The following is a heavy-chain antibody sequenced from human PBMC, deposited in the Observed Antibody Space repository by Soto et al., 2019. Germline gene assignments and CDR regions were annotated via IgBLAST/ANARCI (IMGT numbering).Heavy chain of an antibody. D-gene: IGHD3-3*01. V-gene: IGHV3-30*18. CDR2: ISYDGSNK. Sequence: QVQLVESGGGVVQPGRSLRLSCAASGFTFSSYGMHWVRQAPGKGLEWVAIISYDGSNKYYADSVKGRFTISRDNSKNTLYLQMNSLRAEDTSVYYCAKDGDSYYNFWSHYSPFDYWGQGTLVTVSS. CDR1: GFTFSSYG. J-gene: IGHJ4*02. CDR3: AKDGDSYYNFWSHYSPFDY.